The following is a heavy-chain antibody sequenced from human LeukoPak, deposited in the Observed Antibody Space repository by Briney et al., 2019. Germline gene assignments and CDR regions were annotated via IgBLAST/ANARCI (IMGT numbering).Heavy chain of an antibody. CDR2: IYPGDSDT. D-gene: IGHD2-2*01. J-gene: IGHJ4*02. V-gene: IGHV5-51*01. Sequence: GGALEISCKGSGCIFTRYWIGWVRQVPGKGLEGMGSIYPGDSDTIYSPSFQGQVTISADKSISTAYLQWSSLKASDPAMYYCARVRGSSTSCFDYWGQGTLVTVSS. CDR1: GCIFTRYW. CDR3: ARVRGSSTSCFDY.